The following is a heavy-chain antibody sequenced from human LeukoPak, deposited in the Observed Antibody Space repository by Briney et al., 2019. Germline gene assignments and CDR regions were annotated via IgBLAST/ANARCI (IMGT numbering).Heavy chain of an antibody. CDR2: INPDSGAT. CDR3: AREGSSAINTNWFDP. CDR1: GYTFTGYY. Sequence: ASVKVSCKASGYTFTGYYVHWVRQAPGQGLEWMGWINPDSGATDYAQKFQGRVTMTRDTSITTAYMELSRLTSDDTAVYYCAREGSSAINTNWFDPWGQGTLVAVSS. J-gene: IGHJ5*02. V-gene: IGHV1-2*02. D-gene: IGHD5-12*01.